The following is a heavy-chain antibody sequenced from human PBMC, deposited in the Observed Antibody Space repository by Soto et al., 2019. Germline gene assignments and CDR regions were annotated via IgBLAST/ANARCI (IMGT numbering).Heavy chain of an antibody. Sequence: QVQLVESGGGVVQPGRSLRLSCVASGFTFSSYGMHWVRQAPGKGLEWVAIISYDGSNTYYADSVKGRFTISRDNSKNTLYLKRNSGGAEECFVYYWGKGGGRGGTYFPPISTSLDSGAQETLVTVPS. CDR2: ISYDGSNT. V-gene: IGHV3-30*18. J-gene: IGHJ4*02. D-gene: IGHD3-16*01. CDR3: GKGGGRGGTYFPPISTSLDS. CDR1: GFTFSSYG.